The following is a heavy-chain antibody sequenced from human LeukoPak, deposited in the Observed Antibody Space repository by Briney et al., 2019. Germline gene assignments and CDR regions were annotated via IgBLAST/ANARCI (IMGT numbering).Heavy chain of an antibody. CDR3: ARDGFFGSGSPPHYYYGMDV. Sequence: GGSLRLSCAVSGFPVSSNYMSWVRQAPAKGLEWVSVIYSGGSTYYADSVKGRFTIYRHNSKNTLYLQMNSLRAEDTAVYYCARDGFFGSGSPPHYYYGMDVWGQGTTVTVSS. CDR2: IYSGGST. J-gene: IGHJ6*02. D-gene: IGHD3-10*01. V-gene: IGHV3-53*04. CDR1: GFPVSSNY.